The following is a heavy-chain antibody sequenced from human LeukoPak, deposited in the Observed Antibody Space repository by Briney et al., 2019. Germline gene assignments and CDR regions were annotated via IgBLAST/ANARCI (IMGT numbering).Heavy chain of an antibody. D-gene: IGHD4-17*01. J-gene: IGHJ6*03. V-gene: IGHV3-23*01. CDR3: ANAVTSNYYYYYYMDV. CDR2: ISGSGGST. Sequence: PGGSLRLSCAASGFTFSSYSMNWVRQAPGKGLEWVSAISGSGGSTYYADSVKGRFTISRDNSKNTLYLQMNSLRAEDTAVYYCANAVTSNYYYYYYMDVWGKGTTVTISS. CDR1: GFTFSSYS.